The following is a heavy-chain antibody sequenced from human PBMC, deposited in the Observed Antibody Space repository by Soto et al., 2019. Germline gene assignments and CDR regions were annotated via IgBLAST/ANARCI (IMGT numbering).Heavy chain of an antibody. CDR2: ISSDGSNK. D-gene: IGHD1-26*01. V-gene: IGHV3-30-3*01. CDR3: ARDDEGGSDCDLGY. CDR1: GFTFSSHA. Sequence: QVQLVESGGGVVQPGRSLRLSCAVSGFTFSSHAMHWVRQAPGKGLEWVALISSDGSNKYYADSVKGRFTTSRDNSKNTRDLQMNRLRVEDTAVYYCARDDEGGSDCDLGYWGQGALVTVSS. J-gene: IGHJ4*02.